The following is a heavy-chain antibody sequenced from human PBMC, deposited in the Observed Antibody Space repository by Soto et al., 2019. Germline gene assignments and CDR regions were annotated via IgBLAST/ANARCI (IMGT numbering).Heavy chain of an antibody. CDR1: GGSISSYY. D-gene: IGHD4-17*01. CDR2: IYYSGST. Sequence: SETLSLTCTVSGGSISSYYWSWIRQPPGKGLEWIGYIYYSGSTNYNPSLKSRVTISVDTSKNQFSLKLSSVTAADTAVYYCARGLTGGDYSFVDEPGIHYYYYGMDVWGQGTTVTVSS. J-gene: IGHJ6*02. CDR3: ARGLTGGDYSFVDEPGIHYYYYGMDV. V-gene: IGHV4-59*01.